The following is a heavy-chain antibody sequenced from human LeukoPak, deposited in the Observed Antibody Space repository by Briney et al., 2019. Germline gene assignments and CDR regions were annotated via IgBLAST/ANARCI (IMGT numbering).Heavy chain of an antibody. J-gene: IGHJ3*02. CDR2: ISGSGGST. CDR1: GFTFSSYA. CDR3: ARDRLGGPGAFDI. Sequence: PGGSLRLSCAASGFTFSSYAMSWVRQAPGKGLEWVSAISGSGGSTYYADSVKGRFTISRDNSKNTLYLQMNSLRAEDTAVYYCARDRLGGPGAFDIWGQGTMVTVSS. D-gene: IGHD3-16*01. V-gene: IGHV3-23*01.